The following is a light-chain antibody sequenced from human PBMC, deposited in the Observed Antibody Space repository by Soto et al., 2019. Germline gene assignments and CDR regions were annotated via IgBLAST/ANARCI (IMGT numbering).Light chain of an antibody. J-gene: IGKJ1*01. CDR2: LAS. CDR3: QQSYTVPLT. Sequence: DIQMTQSPSTLSASVGDRVTISCRASQIISSFLNWYQQKPGKAPKLLIFLASSSQSGVPSRFSGSGSGADFTLTISSLQPEDFATYYCQQSYTVPLTFGQGTKVDIK. V-gene: IGKV1-39*01. CDR1: QIISSF.